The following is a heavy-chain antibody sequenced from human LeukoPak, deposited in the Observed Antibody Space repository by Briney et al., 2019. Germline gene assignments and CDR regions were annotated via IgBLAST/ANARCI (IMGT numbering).Heavy chain of an antibody. CDR2: IYYSGST. J-gene: IGHJ4*02. CDR3: ARHVSPGSYEDY. V-gene: IGHV4-59*08. Sequence: SETLSLTCTVSGGSISSYYWSWIRQPPGKGLEWIGYIYYSGSTNYNPSLKSRVTISVDTSKNQFSLKLSSVTAADTAVYYCARHVSPGSYEDYWGQGTLVTVSS. D-gene: IGHD1-26*01. CDR1: GGSISSYY.